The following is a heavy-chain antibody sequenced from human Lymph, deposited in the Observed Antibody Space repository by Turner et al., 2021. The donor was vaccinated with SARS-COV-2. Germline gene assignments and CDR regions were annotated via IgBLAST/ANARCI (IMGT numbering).Heavy chain of an antibody. V-gene: IGHV3-53*02. CDR3: ARDLQLYGMDV. Sequence: DVQLVETGGGLIQPGGSRLLPCAASGFTVSSNYMTWVRQAPGKGLEWVALIYSGGSTYYADSVKGRFTISRDNSKNTLYLQMNSLRAEDTAIYYCARDLQLYGMDVWGQGTTVTVSS. CDR2: IYSGGST. CDR1: GFTVSSNY. J-gene: IGHJ6*02. D-gene: IGHD1-1*01.